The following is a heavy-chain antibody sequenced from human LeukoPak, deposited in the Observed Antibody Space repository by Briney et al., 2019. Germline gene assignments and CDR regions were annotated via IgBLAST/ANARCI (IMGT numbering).Heavy chain of an antibody. CDR2: ISGSGGST. CDR3: AKDGGSVVPADTFDY. D-gene: IGHD2-2*01. V-gene: IGHV3-23*01. J-gene: IGHJ4*02. CDR1: GFTFSNYA. Sequence: GGSLRLSCAASGFTFSNYAMSWVRQAPGKGLEWVSAISGSGGSTYYADSVKGRFTISRDNSKNTLYLQMNSLRAEDTAVYYCAKDGGSVVPADTFDYWGQGTLVTVSS.